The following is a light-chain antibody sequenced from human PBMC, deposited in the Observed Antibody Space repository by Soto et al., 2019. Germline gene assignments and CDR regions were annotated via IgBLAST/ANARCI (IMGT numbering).Light chain of an antibody. CDR1: SSDVGSYSL. J-gene: IGLJ1*01. V-gene: IGLV2-14*02. CDR3: SSYTSSRTLF. Sequence: QSALTQPASVSGSPGQSITISCTGTSSDVGSYSLVSWYQQHPGKAPKLMIYEVSNRPSGVSHRFSGSKSGNTASLTISGLPAEDEADYYCSSYTSSRTLFLGTGTKVTVL. CDR2: EVS.